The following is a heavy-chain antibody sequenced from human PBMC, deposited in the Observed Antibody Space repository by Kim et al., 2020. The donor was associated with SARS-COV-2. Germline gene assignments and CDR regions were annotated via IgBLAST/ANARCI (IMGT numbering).Heavy chain of an antibody. Sequence: NPSLKSRVTISVDTSKNQFSLKLSSVTAADTAVYYCASPQPRDSPDAFDIWGQGTMVTVSS. CDR3: ASPQPRDSPDAFDI. J-gene: IGHJ3*02. D-gene: IGHD2-2*01. V-gene: IGHV4-39*07.